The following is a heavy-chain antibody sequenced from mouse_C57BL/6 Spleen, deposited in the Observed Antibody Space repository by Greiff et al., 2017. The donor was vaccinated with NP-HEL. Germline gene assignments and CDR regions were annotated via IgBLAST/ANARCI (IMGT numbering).Heavy chain of an antibody. J-gene: IGHJ4*01. CDR2: IDPSDSYT. CDR3: ARSRDYYGSSYAMDY. CDR1: GYTFTSYW. Sequence: VQLQQSGAELVMPGASVKLSCKASGYTFTSYWMHWVKQRPGQGLEWIGEIDPSDSYTNYNQKFKGKSTLTVDKSSSTAYMQLSSLTSEDSAVYYCARSRDYYGSSYAMDYWGQGTSVTVSS. V-gene: IGHV1-69*01. D-gene: IGHD1-1*01.